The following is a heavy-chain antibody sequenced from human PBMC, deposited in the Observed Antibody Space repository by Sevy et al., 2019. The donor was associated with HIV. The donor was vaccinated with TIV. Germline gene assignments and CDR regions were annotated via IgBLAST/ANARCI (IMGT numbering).Heavy chain of an antibody. CDR1: GFTLTNES. J-gene: IGHJ6*02. CDR2: VSFDGSDK. D-gene: IGHD3-10*01. Sequence: GGSLRLSCAVSGFTLTNESFSWVRQAPGKGLEWVAAVSFDGSDKFYADSVKGRFTISRDNSKNRLYLQTNSLRAEDTAVYYCARDQAGPSDDYYYYYGMDLWGQGTTVTVSS. CDR3: ARDQAGPSDDYYYYYGMDL. V-gene: IGHV3-30-3*01.